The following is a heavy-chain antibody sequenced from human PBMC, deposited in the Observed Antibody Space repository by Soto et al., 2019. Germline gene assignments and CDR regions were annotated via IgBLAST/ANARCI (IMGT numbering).Heavy chain of an antibody. CDR3: ARDPFKFSPVVLNYYHSYGMDV. CDR1: GGTFSSYA. D-gene: IGHD2-15*01. CDR2: IIPIFGTA. V-gene: IGHV1-69*13. Sequence: ASVKVSCKASGGTFSSYAISWVRQAPGQGLEWMGGIIPIFGTANYAQKFQGRVTITADESTSTAYMELSSLRSEDTAVYYCARDPFKFSPVVLNYYHSYGMDVWGQGTTVTLSS. J-gene: IGHJ6*02.